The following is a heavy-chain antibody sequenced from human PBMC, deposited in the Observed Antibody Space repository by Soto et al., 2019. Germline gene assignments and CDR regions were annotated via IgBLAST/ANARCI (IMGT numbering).Heavy chain of an antibody. J-gene: IGHJ4*02. D-gene: IGHD4-17*01. CDR2: ISYDGSNK. Sequence: QVQLVESGGGVVQPGRSLRLSSAASGFTFSSYGMHWVRQAPGKGLEWVAVISYDGSNKYYADSVKGRFTISRDNSKNTLYLQMNSLRAEDTAVYYCAKDYGDYVTRGYYFDYWGQGTLVTVSS. CDR1: GFTFSSYG. V-gene: IGHV3-30*18. CDR3: AKDYGDYVTRGYYFDY.